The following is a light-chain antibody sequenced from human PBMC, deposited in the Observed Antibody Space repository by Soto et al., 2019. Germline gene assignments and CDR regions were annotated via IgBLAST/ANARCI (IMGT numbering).Light chain of an antibody. V-gene: IGKV4-1*01. CDR2: WAY. Sequence: DIVMTQSPDSLAVSLGERATINCKSSQRVLYSSNNNNYLAWYQQKPGQPPKLLIYWAYTRESRVPDRFSSSGSCTDFTHTIISLYAEDVAVYYCQQSYCTPALTFCGGTKGEIK. CDR3: QQSYCTPALT. CDR1: QRVLYSSNNNNY. J-gene: IGKJ4*01.